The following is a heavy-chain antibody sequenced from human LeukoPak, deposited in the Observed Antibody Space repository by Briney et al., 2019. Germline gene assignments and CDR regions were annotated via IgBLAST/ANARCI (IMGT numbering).Heavy chain of an antibody. Sequence: PGGSLRLSCAASGFTFSSNEMSWVRQAPGKGLEWVSSISGGSTYYADSRKGRFTISRDNSKNTLHLQMNSLRAEDTAVYYCARVTYYDFWSGYVDAFDIWGQGTMVTVSS. J-gene: IGHJ3*02. CDR3: ARVTYYDFWSGYVDAFDI. CDR1: GFTFSSNE. V-gene: IGHV3-38-3*01. D-gene: IGHD3-3*01. CDR2: ISGGST.